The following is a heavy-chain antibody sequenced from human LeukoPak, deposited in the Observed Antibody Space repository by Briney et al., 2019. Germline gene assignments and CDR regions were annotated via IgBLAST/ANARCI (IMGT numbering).Heavy chain of an antibody. Sequence: SETLSLTCTVSGGSISSYYWSWIRQPPGKGLEWIGYIYYSGSTNYNPSPKSRVTISVDTSKNQFSLKLSSVTAADTAVYYCASSYCSGGSCAPHPDYYYYGMDVWGQGTTVTVSS. J-gene: IGHJ6*02. CDR2: IYYSGST. D-gene: IGHD2-15*01. CDR1: GGSISSYY. CDR3: ASSYCSGGSCAPHPDYYYYGMDV. V-gene: IGHV4-59*08.